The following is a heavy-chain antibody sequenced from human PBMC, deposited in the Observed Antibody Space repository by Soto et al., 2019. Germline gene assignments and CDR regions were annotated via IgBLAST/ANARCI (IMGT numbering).Heavy chain of an antibody. CDR1: GFTFSSYG. Sequence: QVQLVESGGGVVQPGRSLRLSCAASGFTFSSYGMQWVRQAPGKGLEWVAVISYDGSNKYYADSVKGRFTISRDNSKNTLYLQMNSLRAEVTAVYYCAKNVYSNGWYYFDYWGQGTLVSVSS. V-gene: IGHV3-30*18. D-gene: IGHD6-19*01. CDR2: ISYDGSNK. CDR3: AKNVYSNGWYYFDY. J-gene: IGHJ4*02.